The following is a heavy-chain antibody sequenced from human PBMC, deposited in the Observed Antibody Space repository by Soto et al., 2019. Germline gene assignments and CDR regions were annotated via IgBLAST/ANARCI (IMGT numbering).Heavy chain of an antibody. D-gene: IGHD4-4*01. V-gene: IGHV5-51*01. CDR3: ARRYSNYVLDYYYMDV. CDR1: GYSFTSYW. CDR2: IYPGDSDT. Sequence: PGESLKISCKGSGYSFTSYWIGWVRQMPGKGLEWMGIIYPGDSDTRYSPSFQGQVTISADKSISTAYLQWSSLKASDTAMYYCARRYSNYVLDYYYMDVWGKGTTVTVS. J-gene: IGHJ6*03.